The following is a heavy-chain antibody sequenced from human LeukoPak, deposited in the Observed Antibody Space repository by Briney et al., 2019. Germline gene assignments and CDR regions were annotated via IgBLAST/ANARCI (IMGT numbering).Heavy chain of an antibody. CDR2: IYPRDGST. V-gene: IGHV1-46*01. J-gene: IGHJ4*02. Sequence: ASVKVSCKASGYTFTSNYIHWVRQAPGQGLGWMGMIYPRDGSTSYAQKFQGRVTVTRDTSTSTVHMELSGLRSEDTAVYYCARDQEGFDYWGQGTLVTVSS. CDR3: ARDQEGFDY. CDR1: GYTFTSNY.